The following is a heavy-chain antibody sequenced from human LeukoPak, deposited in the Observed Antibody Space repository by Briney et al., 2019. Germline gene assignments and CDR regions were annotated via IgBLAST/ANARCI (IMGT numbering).Heavy chain of an antibody. J-gene: IGHJ3*02. CDR3: ARDTRGDYYYATLDI. D-gene: IGHD3-10*01. Sequence: ASVKVSCKASGYTFTSYGISWVRQAPGQGLEWMGWISAYNGNTNYAQKLQGRVTMTTDTSTSTAYMELRSLRSDDTAVYYCARDTRGDYYYATLDIWGQGTMVTVSS. CDR2: ISAYNGNT. V-gene: IGHV1-18*01. CDR1: GYTFTSYG.